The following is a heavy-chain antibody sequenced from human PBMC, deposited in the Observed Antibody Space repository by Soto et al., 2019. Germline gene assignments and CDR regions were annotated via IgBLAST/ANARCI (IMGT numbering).Heavy chain of an antibody. V-gene: IGHV1-18*01. CDR3: ARYSGYDFFRLGAFDI. CDR2: ISAYNGNT. CDR1: GYTFTSYG. D-gene: IGHD5-12*01. J-gene: IGHJ3*02. Sequence: GASVKVSCKASGYTFTSYGISWVRQAPGQGLEWMGWISAYNGNTNYAQKFQGWVTMTRDTSISTAYMELSRLRSDDTAVYYCARYSGYDFFRLGAFDIWGQGTMVTVSS.